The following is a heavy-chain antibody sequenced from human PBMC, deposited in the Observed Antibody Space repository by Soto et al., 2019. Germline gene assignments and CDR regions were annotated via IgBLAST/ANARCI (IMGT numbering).Heavy chain of an antibody. D-gene: IGHD3-3*01. CDR2: IVVGSGNT. V-gene: IGHV1-58*01. CDR3: AAERGYYDFWSGPSKHGMDV. J-gene: IGHJ6*02. CDR1: GFTFTSSA. Sequence: SVKVSCKASGFTFTSSAVQWVRQARGQRLEWIGWIVVGSGNTNYAQKFQERVTITRDMSTSTAYMELSSLRSEDTAVYYCAAERGYYDFWSGPSKHGMDVSGQAPTVTVSS.